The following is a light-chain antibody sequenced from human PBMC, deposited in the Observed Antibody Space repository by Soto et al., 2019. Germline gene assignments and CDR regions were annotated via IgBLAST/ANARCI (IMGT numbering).Light chain of an antibody. CDR2: GAS. J-gene: IGKJ4*01. CDR3: QQYGSSPPIT. V-gene: IGKV3-20*01. Sequence: EIVLTQSPGTLSLSPGERATLSCRARQTVSSSYLAWYQQKPGQAPRLLIYGASSRATGIPDRFRGSGSGTDFTLTISRLEPEDFAVYYCQQYGSSPPITFGGGTKVDIK. CDR1: QTVSSSY.